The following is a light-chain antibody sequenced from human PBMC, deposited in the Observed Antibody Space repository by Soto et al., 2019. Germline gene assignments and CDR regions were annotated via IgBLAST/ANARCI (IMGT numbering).Light chain of an antibody. CDR3: SSYTASTTLFL. CDR2: EVT. Sequence: QSALTQPASVSGSPGQSITISCTGTTSDFSRYDYVAWYQQLPGKAPKLLIYEVTNRPSGVSDRFSGSKSGNTASLTISGLQSDDEADYYCSSYTASTTLFLFGTGTKLTVL. J-gene: IGLJ1*01. V-gene: IGLV2-14*01. CDR1: TSDFSRYDY.